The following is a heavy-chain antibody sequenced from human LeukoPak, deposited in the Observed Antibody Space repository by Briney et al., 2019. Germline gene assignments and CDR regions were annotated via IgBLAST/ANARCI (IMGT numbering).Heavy chain of an antibody. Sequence: GGSLRLSCAASGFNFANHAMSWVRQTAGKGLEWVSAISVGGDITYYADSVKGRFTISRDNSKNTLYLQMNSLRAEDTAVYYCAKYGVLVVPAIAYFDYWGQGTLVTVSS. V-gene: IGHV3-23*01. CDR3: AKYGVLVVPAIAYFDY. CDR1: GFNFANHA. J-gene: IGHJ4*02. CDR2: ISVGGDIT. D-gene: IGHD2-2*01.